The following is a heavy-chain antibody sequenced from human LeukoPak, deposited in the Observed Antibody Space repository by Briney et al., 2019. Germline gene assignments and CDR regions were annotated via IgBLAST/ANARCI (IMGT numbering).Heavy chain of an antibody. J-gene: IGHJ4*02. V-gene: IGHV3-48*02. CDR2: ISSSSSII. CDR1: GLTFNRYR. CDR3: ARGLNSFDY. Sequence: GGSLRLSCSASGLTFNRYRMKWGRQAPGKGLEWISYISSSSSIIYYADSVKGRFTISRDNAKNSLYLQMNSLRDEDTAVYYCARGLNSFDYWGQGTLVTVSS.